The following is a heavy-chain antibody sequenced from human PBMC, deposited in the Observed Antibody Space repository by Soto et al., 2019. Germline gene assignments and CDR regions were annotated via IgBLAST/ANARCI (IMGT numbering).Heavy chain of an antibody. V-gene: IGHV1-8*01. D-gene: IGHD3-16*01. CDR3: ARVWGTIDY. CDR1: GYTFTNYD. Sequence: QVQLVQSGAEVKKPGASVKVSCKTSGYTFTNYDINWVRQATGQGLEWMGWMNPNSGNTGSTQKFQGRITXXRDTSIGTAYMELTSLRSEDTAVYYCARVWGTIDYWGQGTLVTVSS. CDR2: MNPNSGNT. J-gene: IGHJ4*02.